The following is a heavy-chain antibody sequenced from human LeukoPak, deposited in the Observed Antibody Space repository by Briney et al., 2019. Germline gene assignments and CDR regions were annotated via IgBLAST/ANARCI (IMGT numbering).Heavy chain of an antibody. J-gene: IGHJ4*02. CDR2: ISSSGSTI. V-gene: IGHV3-48*03. CDR3: ARDMGYGGPTNGY. CDR1: GFTFSSYE. D-gene: IGHD2-8*01. Sequence: GGSLRLSCAASGFTFSSYEMNWVRQAPGKGLEWVSYISSSGSTIYYADSVKGRFTISRDNAKNSLYPQMNSLRAEDTAVYYCARDMGYGGPTNGYWGQGTLVTVSS.